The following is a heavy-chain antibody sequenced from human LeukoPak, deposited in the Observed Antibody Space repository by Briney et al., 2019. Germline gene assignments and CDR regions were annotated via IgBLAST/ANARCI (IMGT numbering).Heavy chain of an antibody. Sequence: GASVKVSCKASGYTFTGYYIHWVRQAPGQGPECMGWINPNSGDTNYAQKFQDRVTLTRDTSISTAYMELSNLRSDDTAMYYCARPNGDFYNWFDTWGQGTLVTVSS. V-gene: IGHV1-2*02. CDR1: GYTFTGYY. D-gene: IGHD2-21*02. CDR2: INPNSGDT. CDR3: ARPNGDFYNWFDT. J-gene: IGHJ5*02.